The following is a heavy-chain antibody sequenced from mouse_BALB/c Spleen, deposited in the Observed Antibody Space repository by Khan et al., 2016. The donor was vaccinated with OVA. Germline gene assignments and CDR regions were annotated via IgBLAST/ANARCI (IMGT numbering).Heavy chain of an antibody. CDR2: ISSGGNT. CDR1: GFTFSNYA. V-gene: IGHV5-6-5*01. J-gene: IGHJ4*01. Sequence: DVQLVESGGGLVKPGGSLKLSCAGSGFTFSNYAMSWVRLTPEKRLEWVASISSGGNTYYPDSVKGRFTIPRDNARNILYLQMSSLRSEDTAMYXCARLVDYWGQGTSVTVSS. CDR3: ARLVDY.